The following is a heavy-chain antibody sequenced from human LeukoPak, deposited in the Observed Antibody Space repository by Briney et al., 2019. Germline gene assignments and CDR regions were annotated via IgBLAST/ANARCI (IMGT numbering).Heavy chain of an antibody. CDR3: ARHFKHVRSGTQHWFDP. J-gene: IGHJ5*02. Sequence: SGTLSLTWAVSGCSITSYSWGWVRQPPGKGLEWIGVIYSSGSTNYNPSLRSQLTISVDTSKNHFSLRLSSVTAADPAVYYCARHFKHVRSGTQHWFDPWGQGTLVTVSS. D-gene: IGHD1-14*01. CDR2: IYSSGST. CDR1: GCSITSYS. V-gene: IGHV4-4*09.